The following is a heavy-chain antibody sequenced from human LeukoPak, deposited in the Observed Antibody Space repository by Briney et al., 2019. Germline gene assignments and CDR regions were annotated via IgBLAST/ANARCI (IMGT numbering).Heavy chain of an antibody. CDR1: GGTFSSYA. J-gene: IGHJ4*02. Sequence: GASVKVSCKASGGTFSSYAISWVRQAPGQGLEWMGRIIPILGIANYAQKFQGRVTITADKSTSTAYMELSSLRSEDTAVYYCARAAYYYDSSGYYYSSNFDYRGQGTLVTVSS. CDR2: IIPILGIA. D-gene: IGHD3-22*01. CDR3: ARAAYYYDSSGYYYSSNFDY. V-gene: IGHV1-69*04.